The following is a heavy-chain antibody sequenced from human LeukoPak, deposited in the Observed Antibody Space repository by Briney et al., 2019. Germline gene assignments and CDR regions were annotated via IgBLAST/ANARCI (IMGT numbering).Heavy chain of an antibody. J-gene: IGHJ4*02. D-gene: IGHD3/OR15-3a*01. CDR2: ISSSGGST. CDR1: GFTFSSYA. Sequence: GGSLRLSCAASGFTFSSYAMSWVRQAPGKGLEWVSAISSSGGSTYYPGSVKGRFTISRDSSMHTLYLQMNSLSAEDTAVYYCARSNHGLDYLDYWGQGTLVTVSA. CDR3: ARSNHGLDYLDY. V-gene: IGHV3-23*01.